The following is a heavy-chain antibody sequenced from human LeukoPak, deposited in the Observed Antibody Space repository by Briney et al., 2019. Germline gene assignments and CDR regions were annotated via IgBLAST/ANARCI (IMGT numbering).Heavy chain of an antibody. Sequence: PGVSLRLSCAASGFTFSSYSMNWVRQAPGKGLEWVSSISSSSSYIYYADSVKGRFTISRDNAKNSLYLQMNSLRAEDTAVYYCARVGYYDSSGYPAYDAFDIWGQGTMVTVSS. J-gene: IGHJ3*02. CDR1: GFTFSSYS. CDR2: ISSSSSYI. V-gene: IGHV3-21*01. D-gene: IGHD3-22*01. CDR3: ARVGYYDSSGYPAYDAFDI.